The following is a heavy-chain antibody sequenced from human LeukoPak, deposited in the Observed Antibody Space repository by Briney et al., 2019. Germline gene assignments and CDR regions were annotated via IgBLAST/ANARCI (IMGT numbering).Heavy chain of an antibody. CDR3: TTEAYYDFWSGYGY. CDR2: IKSKTDGGTT. CDR1: GFTFSNAW. D-gene: IGHD3-3*01. J-gene: IGHJ4*02. V-gene: IGHV3-15*01. Sequence: GGSLRLSCAASGFTFSNAWMSWVRQAPGKGLEWVGRIKSKTDGGTTDYAAPVQGSFTISRDDSQTTLYLQMNSLKTEDTAVYYCTTEAYYDFWSGYGYWGQGTLVTVSS.